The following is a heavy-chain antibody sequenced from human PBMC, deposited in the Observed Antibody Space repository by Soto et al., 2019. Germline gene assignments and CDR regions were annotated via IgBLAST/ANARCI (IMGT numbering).Heavy chain of an antibody. CDR1: GSTFSSYA. CDR2: ISYDGSNK. D-gene: IGHD4-4*01. CDR3: ARNQITDPTAPYYYYGMDV. Sequence: LRLSCAASGSTFSSYAMHWVRQAPGKGLEWVAVISYDGSNKYYADSVKGRFTISRDNSKNTLYLQMNSLRAEDTAVYYCARNQITDPTAPYYYYGMDVWGQGTTVTVYS. J-gene: IGHJ6*02. V-gene: IGHV3-30-3*01.